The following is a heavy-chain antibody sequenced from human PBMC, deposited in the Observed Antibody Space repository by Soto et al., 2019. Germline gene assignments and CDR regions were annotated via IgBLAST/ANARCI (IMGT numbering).Heavy chain of an antibody. D-gene: IGHD4-17*01. CDR1: GGSFSGYY. CDR2: INHSGST. CDR3: ARGSNRLTVTSPFDY. V-gene: IGHV4-34*01. J-gene: IGHJ4*02. Sequence: SETLSLTCAVYGGSFSGYYWSWIRQPPGKGLEWIGEINHSGSTNYNPSLKSRVTISVDTSKNQFSLKLGSVTAADTAVYYCARGSNRLTVTSPFDYWGQGTLVTVSS.